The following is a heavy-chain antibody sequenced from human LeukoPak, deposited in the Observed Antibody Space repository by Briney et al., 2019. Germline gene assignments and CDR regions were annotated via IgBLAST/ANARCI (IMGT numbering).Heavy chain of an antibody. CDR1: GFTFSSYG. V-gene: IGHV3-30*18. J-gene: IGHJ4*02. CDR3: AKAVYYDAIGGY. Sequence: GGSLRVSCAASGFTFSSYGMHWVRQAPGKGLEWVAVISYYGSNKYYADSVKGRFTISRDNSKNTLYLQMNSLRAEDTAVYYCAKAVYYDAIGGYWGQGSLQTVSS. D-gene: IGHD3-22*01. CDR2: ISYYGSNK.